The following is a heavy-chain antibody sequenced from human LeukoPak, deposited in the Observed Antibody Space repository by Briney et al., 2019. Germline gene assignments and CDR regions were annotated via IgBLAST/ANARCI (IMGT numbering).Heavy chain of an antibody. D-gene: IGHD3-22*01. J-gene: IGHJ4*02. Sequence: ASVKVSCKASGYTFTSYYMQWVRQAPGQGLEWMGIINPNDATTSYTQEFQGRVAMTRDTSTSTVYMELSSLRSEDTAVYYCARAQYNDRGPDYWGQGTLVTVSS. CDR2: INPNDATT. CDR1: GYTFTSYY. CDR3: ARAQYNDRGPDY. V-gene: IGHV1-46*01.